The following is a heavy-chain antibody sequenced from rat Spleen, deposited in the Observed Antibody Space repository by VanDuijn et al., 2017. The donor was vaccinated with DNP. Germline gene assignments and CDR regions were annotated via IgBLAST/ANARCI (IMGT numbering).Heavy chain of an antibody. Sequence: QVTLKESGPGMLQPSKTLSLTCSFSGFSLSTSGMTVSWIRQPSGKSLEWLAAIDWDGDKYYSPSLKNRLTVSKDTSNTQVFLKIISVDTADTATYYCVRQVGAHWYLDFWGPGTMVTVSS. J-gene: IGHJ1*01. D-gene: IGHD5-1*01. CDR2: IDWDGDK. V-gene: IGHV8-22*01. CDR1: GFSLSTSGMT. CDR3: VRQVGAHWYLDF.